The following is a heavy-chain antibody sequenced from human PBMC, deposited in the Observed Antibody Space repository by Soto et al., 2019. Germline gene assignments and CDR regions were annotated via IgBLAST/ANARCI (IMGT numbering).Heavy chain of an antibody. CDR2: IYSGST. Sequence: PSETLSLTCSFSVVSISSSSSYWGWIRQPPGKGLEWIGTIYSGSTYYNPSLKSRVTISVDTSKNQFSLKLSSVAAADTAIYFCATTRGIAVGGSFDYRGKGTPVTVSS. CDR3: ATTRGIAVGGSFDY. D-gene: IGHD6-13*01. CDR1: VVSISSSSSY. V-gene: IGHV4-39*01. J-gene: IGHJ4*02.